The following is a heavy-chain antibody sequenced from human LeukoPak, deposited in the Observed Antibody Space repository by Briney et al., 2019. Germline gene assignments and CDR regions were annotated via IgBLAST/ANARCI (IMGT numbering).Heavy chain of an antibody. CDR1: GFTFSNYA. Sequence: GGSLRLSCAASGFTFSNYAMSWVRQAPGKGLEWVSAINDSGGSTYYTDSVKGRFTISRDNSKNTLYLQMNSLRAEDTAMYYCARKYGSGSFDNWGQGTLVTVSS. V-gene: IGHV3-23*01. CDR3: ARKYGSGSFDN. CDR2: INDSGGST. J-gene: IGHJ4*02. D-gene: IGHD3-10*01.